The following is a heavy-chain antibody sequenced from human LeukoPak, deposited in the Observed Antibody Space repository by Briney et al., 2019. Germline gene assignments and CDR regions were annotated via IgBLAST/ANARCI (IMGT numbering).Heavy chain of an antibody. J-gene: IGHJ6*02. CDR1: GFTFSSYS. CDR3: ASTAPPLIYYYGMDV. Sequence: PGGSLRLSCAASGFTFSSYSMNWVRQAPGKGLEWVSVIYSGGSTYYADSVKGRFTISRHNSKNTLYLQMNSLRAEDTAVYYCASTAPPLIYYYGMDVWGQGTTVTVSS. CDR2: IYSGGST. V-gene: IGHV3-53*04. D-gene: IGHD6-6*01.